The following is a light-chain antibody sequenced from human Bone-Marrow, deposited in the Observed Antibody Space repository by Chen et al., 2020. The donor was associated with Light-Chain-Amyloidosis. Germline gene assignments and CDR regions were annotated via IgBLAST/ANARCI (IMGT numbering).Light chain of an antibody. Sequence: QSVLTQPPSASGTPGQRVTISCSGSSSNIGSNIVNWYQQLPGTATKLLICCNDERPSGVHARFAGSKSGTSASLAISGLQSEDEADYYCATRDDSLKAVIFGGGTKLTVL. CDR2: CND. CDR1: SSNIGSNI. CDR3: ATRDDSLKAVI. V-gene: IGLV1-44*01. J-gene: IGLJ2*01.